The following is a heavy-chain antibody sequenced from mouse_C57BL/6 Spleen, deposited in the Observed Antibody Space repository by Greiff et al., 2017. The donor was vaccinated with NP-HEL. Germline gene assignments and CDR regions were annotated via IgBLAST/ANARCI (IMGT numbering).Heavy chain of an antibody. D-gene: IGHD2-2*01. CDR2: INPGSGGT. Sequence: QVQLQQSGAELVRPGTSVKVSCKASGYAFTNYLIEWVKQRPGQGLEWIGVINPGSGGTNYNEKFKGKATLTADKSSSTAYMQLSSLTSEDSAVYFCARLEGDLLWLRGENYFDYWGQGTTLTVSS. J-gene: IGHJ2*01. V-gene: IGHV1-54*01. CDR1: GYAFTNYL. CDR3: ARLEGDLLWLRGENYFDY.